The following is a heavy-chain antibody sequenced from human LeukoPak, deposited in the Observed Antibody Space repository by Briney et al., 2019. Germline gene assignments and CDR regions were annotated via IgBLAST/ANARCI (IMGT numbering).Heavy chain of an antibody. Sequence: GESLRISCKGSGYSFSSYWIGWVRQMPGKGLEWMGIIYPGDSDTRYSPSFQGQVTITADKSISTAYLQWSSLKASDTAMYYCARDALGWNYYFDYWGQGTLVTVSS. J-gene: IGHJ4*02. CDR1: GYSFSSYW. CDR3: ARDALGWNYYFDY. D-gene: IGHD1-7*01. V-gene: IGHV5-51*01. CDR2: IYPGDSDT.